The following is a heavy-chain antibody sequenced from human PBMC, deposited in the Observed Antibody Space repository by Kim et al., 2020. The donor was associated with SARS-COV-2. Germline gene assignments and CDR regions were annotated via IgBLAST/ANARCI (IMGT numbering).Heavy chain of an antibody. J-gene: IGHJ5*01. V-gene: IGHV4-4*02. CDR2: IYDGAST. Sequence: SETLSLTCAVSGGSISSSNWWTWVRQFPGKGLEWIGEIYDGASTYYNPSLKSRVTISTDKSQNQFSLKMISVTAADTAVYYCTRVLGGCSSSRCFLSSWG. CDR3: TRVLGGCSSSRCFLSS. CDR1: GGSISSSNW. D-gene: IGHD2-2*01.